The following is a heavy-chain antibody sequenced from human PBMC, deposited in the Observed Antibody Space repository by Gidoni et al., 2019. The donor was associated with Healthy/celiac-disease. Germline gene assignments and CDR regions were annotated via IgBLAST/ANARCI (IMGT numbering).Heavy chain of an antibody. CDR1: GYTFRSYS. J-gene: IGHJ4*02. D-gene: IGHD5-18*01. Sequence: EVQLVESGGGLVKPGGALRLYCAASGYTFRSYSMNWVRQAPGKGLEWVSSISSSSRYLYYADSVKGRFTISRDNAKNSLYLQMHSLRAEDTAVYYCARDQGYSYGYPLDYWGQGTLVTVSS. CDR3: ARDQGYSYGYPLDY. CDR2: ISSSSRYL. V-gene: IGHV3-21*01.